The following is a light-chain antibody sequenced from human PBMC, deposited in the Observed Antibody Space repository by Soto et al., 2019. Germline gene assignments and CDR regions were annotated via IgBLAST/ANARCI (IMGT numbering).Light chain of an antibody. J-gene: IGKJ1*01. CDR1: QSVSSNH. CDR3: QQYSSSRT. Sequence: DIVLTQSPGTLSLSPGERSTLSFMASQSVSSNHLAWYQQKPGQAPRLLIYGGSSRATGIPVRFSGSGSETDFTLTITRLEPEDFAVYYCQQYSSSRTFGQGTKVDIK. CDR2: GGS. V-gene: IGKV3-20*01.